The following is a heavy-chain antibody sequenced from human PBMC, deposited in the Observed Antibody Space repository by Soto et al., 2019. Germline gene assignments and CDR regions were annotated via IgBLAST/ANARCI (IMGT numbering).Heavy chain of an antibody. CDR1: GYSISSGYY. Sequence: TSETLSLTCAVSGYSISSGYYWGWIRQPPGKGLEWIGSIYHSGSTYYNPSLKSRVTISVDTSKNQFSLKLSSVTAADTAVYYCARDIPYGGNPGVGWFDPWGQGTLVTVSS. J-gene: IGHJ5*02. CDR2: IYHSGST. CDR3: ARDIPYGGNPGVGWFDP. D-gene: IGHD4-17*01. V-gene: IGHV4-38-2*02.